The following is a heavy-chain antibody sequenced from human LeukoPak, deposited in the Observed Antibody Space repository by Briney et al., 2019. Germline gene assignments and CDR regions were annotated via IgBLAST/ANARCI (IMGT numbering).Heavy chain of an antibody. J-gene: IGHJ6*03. CDR1: GYTFTCYY. CDR3: ARGGTPLYYYYYYMDV. D-gene: IGHD6-25*01. CDR2: INPNSGGT. Sequence: ASVKVSCKASGYTFTCYYMHWVRQAPGQGLEWMGWINPNSGGTNYAQKFQGRVTMTRDTSISTAYMELSRLRSDDTAVYYCARGGTPLYYYYYYMDVWGKGTTVTVSS. V-gene: IGHV1-2*02.